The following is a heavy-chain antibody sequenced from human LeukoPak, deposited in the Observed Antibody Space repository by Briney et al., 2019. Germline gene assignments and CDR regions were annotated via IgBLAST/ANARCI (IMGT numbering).Heavy chain of an antibody. D-gene: IGHD2-2*01. CDR1: GFTFSSYE. V-gene: IGHV3-48*03. Sequence: GGSLRLSCAASGFTFSSYEMNWVRQAPGKGLEWVSYISSSGSTIYYADSVKGRFTISRDKAKNSLYLQMNSLRAEDTAVYYCAREEIVVVPAAYYYHMDVWGKGTTVTVSS. CDR2: ISSSGSTI. J-gene: IGHJ6*03. CDR3: AREEIVVVPAAYYYHMDV.